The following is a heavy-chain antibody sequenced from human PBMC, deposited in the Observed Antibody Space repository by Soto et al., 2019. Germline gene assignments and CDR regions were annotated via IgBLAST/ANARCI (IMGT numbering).Heavy chain of an antibody. V-gene: IGHV3-21*01. CDR3: ASETGYSYGGFDY. Sequence: EVQLVESGGGLVKPGGSLRLSCAASGFTFSSYSMNWVRQAPGKGLEWVASISSSSSYIYYADSVKGRFTISRDNAQNSLYLQMNSLRAEDTAVYYCASETGYSYGGFDYWGQGTLVTVSS. D-gene: IGHD5-18*01. J-gene: IGHJ4*02. CDR2: ISSSSSYI. CDR1: GFTFSSYS.